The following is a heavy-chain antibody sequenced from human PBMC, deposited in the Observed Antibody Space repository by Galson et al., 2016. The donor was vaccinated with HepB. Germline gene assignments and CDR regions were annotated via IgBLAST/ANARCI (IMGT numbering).Heavy chain of an antibody. CDR2: IYPGDSDT. V-gene: IGHV5-51*01. J-gene: IGHJ4*01. D-gene: IGHD6-13*01. CDR3: ATPASGPRGSLHY. Sequence: QSGAEVKKPGESLKISCQGLGYSFTNKWIVWVRQMPGKGLEWMGIIYPGDSDTRYSPSFQGQVTISADKSTNIVYLQWSSLKASDTAMYYCATPASGPRGSLHYVGHGTLVTVSS. CDR1: GYSFTNKW.